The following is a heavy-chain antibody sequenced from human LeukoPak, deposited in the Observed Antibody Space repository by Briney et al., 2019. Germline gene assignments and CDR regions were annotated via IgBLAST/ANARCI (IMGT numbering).Heavy chain of an antibody. Sequence: GGSLRLSCAASGLSFRSYSMSWVRQAPGKGLEWVANIKRDGTEKYYVGSVEGRLTISRDNAKKSLYLQMNRLRADDTAVYHCARFRSAAAAPLDYWARETLVTVS. V-gene: IGHV3-7*01. CDR1: GLSFRSYS. CDR3: ARFRSAAAAPLDY. D-gene: IGHD6-13*01. CDR2: IKRDGTEK. J-gene: IGHJ4*02.